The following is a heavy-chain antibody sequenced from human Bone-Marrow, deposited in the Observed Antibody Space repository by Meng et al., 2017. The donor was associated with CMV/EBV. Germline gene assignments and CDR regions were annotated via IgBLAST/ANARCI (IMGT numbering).Heavy chain of an antibody. CDR2: IWYDGGNT. V-gene: IGHV3-33*06. CDR3: AKNDYGGYQNLDS. J-gene: IGHJ4*02. CDR1: GFDFSSYG. Sequence: SLSCAASGFDFSSYGMHWVRQAPGKGLEWVAIIWYDGGNTYYGDSVKGRFTISRDNSKNTLYLQMNTLRAEDTAVYFCAKNDYGGYQNLDSWGQGTLVTV. D-gene: IGHD4-23*01.